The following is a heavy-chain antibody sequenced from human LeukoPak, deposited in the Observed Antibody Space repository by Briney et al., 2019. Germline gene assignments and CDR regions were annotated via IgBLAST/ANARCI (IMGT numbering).Heavy chain of an antibody. CDR1: GVTVISNY. J-gene: IGHJ4*02. Sequence: PWGSLRLSSAASGVTVISNYMTWVCQAPPQGLEWVSVIYSGGNTYYAFSVKGRITISRDNSKNTVYLQMSGLRAEDTAVYYCAREVRGYYFDYWGQGTLVTASS. D-gene: IGHD3-22*01. CDR3: AREVRGYYFDY. CDR2: IYSGGNT. V-gene: IGHV3-53*01.